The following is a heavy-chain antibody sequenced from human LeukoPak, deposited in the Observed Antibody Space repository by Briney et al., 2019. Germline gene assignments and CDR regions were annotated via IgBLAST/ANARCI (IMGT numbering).Heavy chain of an antibody. J-gene: IGHJ4*02. D-gene: IGHD3-22*01. V-gene: IGHV4-31*03. Sequence: SQTLSLTCTVSGGSISSGGYYWSWIRQHPGKGLEWIGYIYYSGSTSYNPSLKSRVIISVDTSKNQFSLRLNSVTAADTAVYYCARDQPGTFYYDRSGYSRDYFFDYWGQGTLVTVSS. CDR2: IYYSGST. CDR3: ARDQPGTFYYDRSGYSRDYFFDY. CDR1: GGSISSGGYY.